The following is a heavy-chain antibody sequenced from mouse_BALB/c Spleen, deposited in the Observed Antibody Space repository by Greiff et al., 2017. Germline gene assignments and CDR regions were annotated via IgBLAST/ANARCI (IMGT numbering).Heavy chain of an antibody. Sequence: VQLQQPGAELVKPGASVKLSCKASGYTFTSYWMHWVKQRPGQGLEWIGEIDPSDSYINYNQKFKGKATLTVDKSSSTAYMQLSSLTSEDSAVYYCARWDYYGSSPYYFDYWGQGTTLTVSS. D-gene: IGHD1-1*01. J-gene: IGHJ2*01. V-gene: IGHV1-69*02. CDR1: GYTFTSYW. CDR2: IDPSDSYI. CDR3: ARWDYYGSSPYYFDY.